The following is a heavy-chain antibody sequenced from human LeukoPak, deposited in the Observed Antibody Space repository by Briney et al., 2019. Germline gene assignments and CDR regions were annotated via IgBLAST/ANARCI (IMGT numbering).Heavy chain of an antibody. V-gene: IGHV3-7*01. J-gene: IGHJ5*02. CDR1: GFTFSSYW. D-gene: IGHD2-2*01. CDR3: ARDIQYCSSTSCYNWFDP. Sequence: GGSLRLSCAASGFTFSSYWMSWVRQAPGKGLEWLADIKQDGSEKYYVDSVKGRFTISRDNAKNSLYLQMNSLRAEDTAVYYCARDIQYCSSTSCYNWFDPWGQGTLVTVSS. CDR2: IKQDGSEK.